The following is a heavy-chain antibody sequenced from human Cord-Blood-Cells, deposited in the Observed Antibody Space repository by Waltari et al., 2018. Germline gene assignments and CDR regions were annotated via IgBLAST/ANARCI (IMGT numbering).Heavy chain of an antibody. CDR3: ARDKLGIFDY. CDR1: GFTFSSYG. Sequence: QVQLVESGGGVVQPGRSLRLSCAASGFTFSSYGMPWVRQAPGKGLEWVAVIWYDGSNKYYADSVKGRFTISRDNSKNTLYLQMNSLRAEDTAVYYCARDKLGIFDYWGQGTLVTVSS. CDR2: IWYDGSNK. V-gene: IGHV3-33*01. D-gene: IGHD7-27*01. J-gene: IGHJ4*02.